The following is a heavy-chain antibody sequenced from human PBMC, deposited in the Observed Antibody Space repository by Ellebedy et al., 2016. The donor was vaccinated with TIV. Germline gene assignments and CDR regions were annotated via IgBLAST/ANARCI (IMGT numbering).Heavy chain of an antibody. V-gene: IGHV3-21*01. CDR2: ISSSSSYI. D-gene: IGHD3-9*01. J-gene: IGHJ6*02. Sequence: GGSLRLXXAASGFTFSNYSMNWVRQAPGKGLEWVSSISSSSSYIYYADSVKGRFIISRDSAKNSLYLQMNSLRAEDTAGYYCARDTSRNYDILTGYYTPYYYGMDVWGQGTTVTVSS. CDR3: ARDTSRNYDILTGYYTPYYYGMDV. CDR1: GFTFSNYS.